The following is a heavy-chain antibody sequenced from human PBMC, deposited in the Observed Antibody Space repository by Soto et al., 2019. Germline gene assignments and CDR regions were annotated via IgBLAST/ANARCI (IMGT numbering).Heavy chain of an antibody. J-gene: IGHJ4*02. CDR3: ARDVDADFRTDFDY. V-gene: IGHV3-11*01. Sequence: QVQLVESGGDLVMPGGSLRLSCAASGFTFSDYYIHWIRRAPGKGLEWISYISGNGEVIQYAASARGRFTISRDNAENSVYLEMERLRDEDTALYYCARDVDADFRTDFDYWGRGTLVTVSS. D-gene: IGHD4-17*01. CDR2: ISGNGEVI. CDR1: GFTFSDYY.